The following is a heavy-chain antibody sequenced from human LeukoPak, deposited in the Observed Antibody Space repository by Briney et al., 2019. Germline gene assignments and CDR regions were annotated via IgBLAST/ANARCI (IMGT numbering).Heavy chain of an antibody. CDR1: GSTFSSYA. J-gene: IGHJ5*02. D-gene: IGHD3-10*01. CDR2: IIPIFGTA. V-gene: IGHV1-69*01. CDR3: ARDSGVFSTNWFDP. Sequence: SVKVSCKAAGSTFSSYAISWVRQAPGQGLEWMGGIIPIFGTANYAQKFQGRVTITADESTSTAYMELSSLRSDDTAVYYCARDSGVFSTNWFDPWGQGTLVTVSS.